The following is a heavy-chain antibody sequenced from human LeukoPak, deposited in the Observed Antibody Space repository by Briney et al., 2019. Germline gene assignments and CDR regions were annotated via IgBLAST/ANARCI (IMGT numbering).Heavy chain of an antibody. V-gene: IGHV4-4*07. CDR3: ARMKFYDSTGYSPGHYMDV. D-gene: IGHD3-22*01. CDR2: LYPGVST. Sequence: SETLSLTCTVSGGPIYSYYWSWIRQTAGKGLEWIGRLYPGVSTDYNPSIKSRVTMSVDTSRNQFALELNNVTAADTAVYYCARMKFYDSTGYSPGHYMDVWGKGTTVTVSS. J-gene: IGHJ6*03. CDR1: GGPIYSYY.